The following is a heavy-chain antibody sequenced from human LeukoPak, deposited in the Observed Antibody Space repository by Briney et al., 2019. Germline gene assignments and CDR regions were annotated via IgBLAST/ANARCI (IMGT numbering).Heavy chain of an antibody. CDR1: GYTFTSYY. J-gene: IGHJ5*02. Sequence: ASVKVSCKASGYTFTSYYIHWVRQAPGQGLEWMGLINPSGGSTNYAQKFQGRVTMTRDTSTSTVYMELSSLRSEDTAVYYCARTQQLVLRSPLDPWGQGTLVTVSS. CDR3: ARTQQLVLRSPLDP. CDR2: INPSGGST. V-gene: IGHV1-46*01. D-gene: IGHD6-13*01.